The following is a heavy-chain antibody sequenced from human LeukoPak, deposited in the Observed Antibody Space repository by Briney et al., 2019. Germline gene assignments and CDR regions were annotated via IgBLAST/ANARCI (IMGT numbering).Heavy chain of an antibody. Sequence: GGSLRLSCAASGFTFKNYAMNWVRQAPGKGLEWVSSISSSSSHPFYADSVKGRFTISRDNAKNSLYLQMNSLRAEDTAVYYCAREIVAASDYWGQGTRVPVTS. D-gene: IGHD1-26*01. V-gene: IGHV3-21*01. CDR3: AREIVAASDY. J-gene: IGHJ4*02. CDR2: ISSSSSHP. CDR1: GFTFKNYA.